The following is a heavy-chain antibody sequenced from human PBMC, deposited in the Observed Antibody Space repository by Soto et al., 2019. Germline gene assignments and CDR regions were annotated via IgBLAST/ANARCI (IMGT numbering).Heavy chain of an antibody. CDR1: GYTFTSYG. CDR3: ASGYCSGGSCYPTLGMDV. Sequence: ASVKVSCKASGYTFTSYGISWVRQASGQGLEWMGWISAYNGNTNYAQKLQGRVTMTTDTSTSTAYMELRSLRSDDTAVYYCASGYCSGGSCYPTLGMDVWGQGTTVTVSS. D-gene: IGHD2-15*01. J-gene: IGHJ6*02. CDR2: ISAYNGNT. V-gene: IGHV1-18*01.